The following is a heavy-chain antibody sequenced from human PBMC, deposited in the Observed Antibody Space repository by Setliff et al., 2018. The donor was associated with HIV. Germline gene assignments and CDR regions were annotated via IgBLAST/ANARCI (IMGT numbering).Heavy chain of an antibody. D-gene: IGHD5-12*01. CDR1: GGSFSGYY. CDR2: INHTGST. J-gene: IGHJ5*02. CDR3: ARKGWNAYEAFDD. Sequence: SETLSLTCAVYGGSFSGYYWTWIRQPPGKGLEWIGEINHTGSTNYNPSLESRVTISVDTSKNQFSLKLTSGTAADTAVYYCARKGWNAYEAFDDWGQGTLVTVSS. V-gene: IGHV4-34*01.